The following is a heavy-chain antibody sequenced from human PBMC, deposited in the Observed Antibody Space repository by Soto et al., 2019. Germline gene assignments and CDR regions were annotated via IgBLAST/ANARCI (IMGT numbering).Heavy chain of an antibody. D-gene: IGHD1-7*01. V-gene: IGHV3-66*01. J-gene: IGHJ6*02. CDR2: IHSGGDT. CDR1: GFAVSSNY. CDR3: ARSRTGTTYGGMDV. Sequence: VPLVESGGDLVQPGGSLRLSLAASGFAVSSNYMTWVRQAPGKGLEWVSVIHSGGDTHYADSVRGRFTISRDNSKNTLYLQMNSLRAEDTAVYYCARSRTGTTYGGMDVWGQGTTVTVSS.